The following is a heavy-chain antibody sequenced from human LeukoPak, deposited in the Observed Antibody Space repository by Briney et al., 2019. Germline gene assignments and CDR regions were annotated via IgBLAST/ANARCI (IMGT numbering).Heavy chain of an antibody. V-gene: IGHV4-61*01. Sequence: SETLSLTCTVSGGSVSSGSYYWSWIRQPPGKGLEWIGYIYYSGSTNYNPSLKSRVTISVDTSKNQFSLKLSSVTAADTAVYYCARTLPNEVRATTRRAFDIWGQGTMVTVSS. CDR1: GGSVSSGSYY. D-gene: IGHD1-26*01. J-gene: IGHJ3*02. CDR2: IYYSGST. CDR3: ARTLPNEVRATTRRAFDI.